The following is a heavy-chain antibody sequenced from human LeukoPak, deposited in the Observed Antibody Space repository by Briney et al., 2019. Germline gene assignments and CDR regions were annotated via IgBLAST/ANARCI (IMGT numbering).Heavy chain of an antibody. D-gene: IGHD6-25*01. Sequence: GGSLRLSCAASGFTFSSYAMHWVRQAPGKGLEYVSAISSHGGSTYYANSVKGRFTISKDTSRNTLYLQMGSLRAEDMAVYYCARVGSAALDYWGQGTLVTVSS. CDR3: ARVGSAALDY. V-gene: IGHV3-64*01. CDR2: ISSHGGST. CDR1: GFTFSSYA. J-gene: IGHJ4*02.